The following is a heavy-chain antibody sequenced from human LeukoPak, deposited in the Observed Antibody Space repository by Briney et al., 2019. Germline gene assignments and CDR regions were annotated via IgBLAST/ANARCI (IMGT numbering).Heavy chain of an antibody. Sequence: SETLSLTCTVSGGSITSYYWSWIRQPAGKGLEWIGRVYFGRVYTTGYTDYNPSLKSRLTMSMDTSNNQFSLRLSSVTAADTAVYYCARAEFVGRFDSWGQGTLVTVSS. J-gene: IGHJ4*02. D-gene: IGHD1-26*01. CDR1: GGSITSYY. V-gene: IGHV4-4*07. CDR3: ARAEFVGRFDS. CDR2: VYFGRVYTTGYT.